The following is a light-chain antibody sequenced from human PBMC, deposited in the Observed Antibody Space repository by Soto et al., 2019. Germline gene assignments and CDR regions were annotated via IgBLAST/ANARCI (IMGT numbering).Light chain of an antibody. CDR3: QQYNTYSPERT. Sequence: QMTQSPSTLSAFVGDRVTITCRASQSIGRWLAWYQQKPGKAPKLLIYDASSLESGVPSRFSGSGSGTEFTLTISSLQPDDFATYYCQQYNTYSPERTFGQGTKVEVK. CDR2: DAS. CDR1: QSIGRW. J-gene: IGKJ1*01. V-gene: IGKV1-5*01.